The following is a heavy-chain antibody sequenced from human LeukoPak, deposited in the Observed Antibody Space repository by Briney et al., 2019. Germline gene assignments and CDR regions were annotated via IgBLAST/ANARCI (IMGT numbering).Heavy chain of an antibody. D-gene: IGHD3-22*01. J-gene: IGHJ4*02. Sequence: GGSLRLSCAASGFTFSSYAMSWVRQAPGKGLEWVSAISGSGGSTYYADSVKGRFTISRDSSKNTLYLQMNSLRAEDTAVYYCAKDPYYYDSSGYYYWGQGTLVTVSS. CDR2: ISGSGGST. V-gene: IGHV3-23*01. CDR1: GFTFSSYA. CDR3: AKDPYYYDSSGYYY.